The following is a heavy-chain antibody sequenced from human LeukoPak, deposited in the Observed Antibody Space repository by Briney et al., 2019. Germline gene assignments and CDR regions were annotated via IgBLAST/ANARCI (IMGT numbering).Heavy chain of an antibody. CDR2: IIPIFGTA. CDR3: ARSLVATRAFPLDY. D-gene: IGHD5-12*01. CDR1: GGTFISYA. J-gene: IGHJ4*02. V-gene: IGHV1-69*06. Sequence: GASVKVSCKASGGTFISYAISWVRQAPGQGLEWMGGIIPIFGTANYAQKFQGRVTITADKSTSTAYMELSSLRSEDTAVYYCARSLVATRAFPLDYWGQGTLVTVSS.